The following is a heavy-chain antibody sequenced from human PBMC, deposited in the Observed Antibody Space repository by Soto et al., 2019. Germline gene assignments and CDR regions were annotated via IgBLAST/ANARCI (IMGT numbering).Heavy chain of an antibody. Sequence: QLQLQESGSGLVKPSQTLSLTCAGSGGSISSGGYSWSWILQPPGKGLEWIGYIDHSGSTYYNPSLKSRVTISVDRSNNQSSLKLSSVTAADTAVYYCARVTQNPYLFDYWGQGTLVTVSS. CDR3: ARVTQNPYLFDY. V-gene: IGHV4-30-2*01. CDR2: IDHSGST. CDR1: GGSISSGGYS. D-gene: IGHD2-2*01. J-gene: IGHJ4*02.